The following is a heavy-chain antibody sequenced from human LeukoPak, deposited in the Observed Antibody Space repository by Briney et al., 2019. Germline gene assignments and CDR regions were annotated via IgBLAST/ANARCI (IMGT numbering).Heavy chain of an antibody. J-gene: IGHJ5*02. CDR1: GFTFSSYA. CDR3: AKDAPCRLWCMPQAFERFDP. CDR2: ISGSGGST. D-gene: IGHD2-8*02. V-gene: IGHV3-23*01. Sequence: SGGSLRLSCAASGFTFSSYAMSWVGQAPGKGLEWVSAISGSGGSTYYADSVKGRFTISRDNSKNTLYLQMNSLRAEDTAVYYCAKDAPCRLWCMPQAFERFDPWGQGTLVTVPS.